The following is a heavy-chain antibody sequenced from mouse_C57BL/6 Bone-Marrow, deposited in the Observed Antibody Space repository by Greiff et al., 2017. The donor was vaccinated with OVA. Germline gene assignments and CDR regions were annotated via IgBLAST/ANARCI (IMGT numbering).Heavy chain of an antibody. CDR3: ARRYVGGY. Sequence: VQLQQSGAELARPGASVKLSCKASGYTFTSYGISWVKQRTGQGLEWIGEIYPRSGNTYYNEKFKGKATLTADKSSSTAYMELRSLTSEDSAVYFCARRYVGGYWGRGNTLTVTA. CDR2: IYPRSGNT. J-gene: IGHJ2*01. D-gene: IGHD4-1*01. CDR1: GYTFTSYG. V-gene: IGHV1-81*01.